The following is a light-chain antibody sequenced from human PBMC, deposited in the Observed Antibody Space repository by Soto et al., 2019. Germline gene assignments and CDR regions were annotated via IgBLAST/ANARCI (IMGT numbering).Light chain of an antibody. V-gene: IGKV3-11*01. J-gene: IGKJ5*01. CDR1: QSVNSDY. CDR2: DAS. Sequence: EIVLTQSPGTLSLSPGARATLSRRASQSVNSDYLGWFQQKPGQAPRLLIYDASNRATGIPARFSGSGSGTDFTLTISSLEPEDFAVYYCQQRSNWPITFGQGTRLEIK. CDR3: QQRSNWPIT.